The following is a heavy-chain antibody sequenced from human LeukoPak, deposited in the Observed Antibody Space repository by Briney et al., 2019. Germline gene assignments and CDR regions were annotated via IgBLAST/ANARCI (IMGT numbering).Heavy chain of an antibody. CDR1: NVSITSSAYY. CDR3: ARGTLYRGWSYYLDF. CDR2: IYYTTNT. V-gene: IGHV4-39*07. Sequence: SETLSLTCTVSNVSITSSAYYWAWIRQSPGTGLEWIGNIYYTTNTYYNPSLKSRVTISVDTSKEQFSLKLRSVTAADTAMYYCARGTLYRGWSYYLDFWGQGSQVTVSS. D-gene: IGHD6-19*01. J-gene: IGHJ4*02.